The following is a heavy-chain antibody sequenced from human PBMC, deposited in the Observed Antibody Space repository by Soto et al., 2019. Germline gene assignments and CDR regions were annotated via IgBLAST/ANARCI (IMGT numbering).Heavy chain of an antibody. CDR3: AKDLYGDYDLDC. CDR2: ITSSGGST. V-gene: IGHV3-23*01. Sequence: EVQLLESGGGLMEPGGSQRLSCAASGFTFSNYAMSWVRKAPGKGLEWVSTITSSGGSTYYADSVKGRFTISGDNSKNTLYLQMNSLRAEDTAVYYCAKDLYGDYDLDCWGQGTLVTVSS. D-gene: IGHD4-17*01. J-gene: IGHJ4*02. CDR1: GFTFSNYA.